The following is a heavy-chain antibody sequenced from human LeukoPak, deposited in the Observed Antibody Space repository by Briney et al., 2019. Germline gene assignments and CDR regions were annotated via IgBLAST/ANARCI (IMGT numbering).Heavy chain of an antibody. V-gene: IGHV4-59*11. CDR1: ADSFSSHY. D-gene: IGHD4-17*01. Sequence: SETLSLTCAVYADSFSSHYWTWIRQSPGNGLEWLGYISYIGSTNYIPALKSRVTISIDTSKNQFSLKLRSVTAADTAVYYCARDLVTVTKGFDIWGQGTMVSVSS. CDR3: ARDLVTVTKGFDI. J-gene: IGHJ3*02. CDR2: ISYIGST.